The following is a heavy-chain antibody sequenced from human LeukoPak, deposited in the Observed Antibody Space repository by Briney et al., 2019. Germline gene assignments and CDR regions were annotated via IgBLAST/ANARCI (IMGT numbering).Heavy chain of an antibody. CDR1: GGTLSKYG. V-gene: IGHV1-69*06. CDR2: IIPIFGPA. D-gene: IGHD3/OR15-3a*01. Sequence: SVKVSCKASGGTLSKYGISWLRQAPGQGLEWMGRIIPIFGPALYAPQFKGRVTITADTSTETAYVEVTSLISEDTAVYFCATDPHSDCWTGYYWDSWGQGTLVTVSS. J-gene: IGHJ4*02. CDR3: ATDPHSDCWTGYYWDS.